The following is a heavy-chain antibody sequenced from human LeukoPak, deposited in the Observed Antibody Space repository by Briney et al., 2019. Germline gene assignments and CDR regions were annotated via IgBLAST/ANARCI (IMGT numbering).Heavy chain of an antibody. V-gene: IGHV4-39*01. Sequence: SETLSLTCTVSGGSISSSYYYWGWIRQPPGKGLEWIGSIYYSGSAYYNPSLRSRVTISVDTSKNQFSLKLSSVTAADTAVYYCARHLIAVAGTGSVFDIWGQGTTVTVSS. CDR2: IYYSGSA. D-gene: IGHD6-19*01. CDR1: GGSISSSYYY. J-gene: IGHJ3*02. CDR3: ARHLIAVAGTGSVFDI.